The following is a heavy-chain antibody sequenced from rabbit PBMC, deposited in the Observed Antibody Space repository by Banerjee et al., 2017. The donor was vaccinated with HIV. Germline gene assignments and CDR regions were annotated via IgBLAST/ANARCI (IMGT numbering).Heavy chain of an antibody. J-gene: IGHJ4*01. D-gene: IGHD1-1*01. Sequence: GFSFSSGYYMSWVRQAPGKGLEWIGIIYAGKGSTDYASWVNGRFTITRSTSLNTVTLQMTSLTAADTATYFCARGDTGSRHSPFNLWGPGTLVTVS. CDR3: ARGDTGSRHSPFNL. CDR2: IYAGKGST. CDR1: GFSFSSGYY. V-gene: IGHV1S43*01.